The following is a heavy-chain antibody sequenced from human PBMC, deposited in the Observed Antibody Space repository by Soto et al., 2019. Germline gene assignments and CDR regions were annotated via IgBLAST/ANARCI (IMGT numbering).Heavy chain of an antibody. Sequence: PSETLSLTSTVSGCSISTYYWSWVRQPPGKGLEWIGYIYHSGSTNYNPSLESRVTMSVDTSKNQVVLIMTNMDPVDTATYYCVQTHKWLRFDYWGQGTLVTVSS. J-gene: IGHJ4*02. D-gene: IGHD5-12*01. CDR3: VQTHKWLRFDY. V-gene: IGHV4-59*01. CDR2: IYHSGST. CDR1: GCSISTYY.